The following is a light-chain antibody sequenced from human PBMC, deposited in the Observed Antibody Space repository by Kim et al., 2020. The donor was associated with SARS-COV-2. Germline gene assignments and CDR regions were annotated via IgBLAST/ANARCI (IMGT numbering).Light chain of an antibody. J-gene: IGKJ5*01. CDR2: DAS. V-gene: IGKV3-11*01. Sequence: EIVLTQSPATLSLSPGERVTLSCRASQNINNYLASYQHKVGQPPRLLIYDASYRAPGITARFSGGGSGTDFTLTISGLEPEDFAVYYCQQRDTWPPFTFGQGTRLEIK. CDR1: QNINNY. CDR3: QQRDTWPPFT.